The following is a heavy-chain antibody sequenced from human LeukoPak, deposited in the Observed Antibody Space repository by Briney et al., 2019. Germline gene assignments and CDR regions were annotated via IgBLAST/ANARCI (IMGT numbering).Heavy chain of an antibody. CDR3: AGRLDTSGFDY. CDR1: GGSISSSGFY. Sequence: SETLSLTCTVSGGSISSSGFYWGWIRQPPGKGLEWIGSIYYSGSTYYNPSLRSRLTISVDTSKNQFSLKLTPVTAADTAVYFRAGRLDTSGFDYWGQGTLVTVSS. D-gene: IGHD6-19*01. V-gene: IGHV4-39*01. J-gene: IGHJ4*02. CDR2: IYYSGST.